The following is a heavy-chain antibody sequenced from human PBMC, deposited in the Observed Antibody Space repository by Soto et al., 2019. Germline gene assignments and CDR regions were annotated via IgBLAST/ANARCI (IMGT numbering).Heavy chain of an antibody. Sequence: GGSLRLSCAASGFTFSSYWMTWVRQAPGKGLEWVANIIKDGSEKSYVDSVKGRFIISRDNAKNSLYLEMNSLRVEDTAVYYCARDWGGLGYWGQGTLVTVSS. CDR3: ARDWGGLGY. D-gene: IGHD3-10*01. J-gene: IGHJ4*02. V-gene: IGHV3-7*03. CDR2: IIKDGSEK. CDR1: GFTFSSYW.